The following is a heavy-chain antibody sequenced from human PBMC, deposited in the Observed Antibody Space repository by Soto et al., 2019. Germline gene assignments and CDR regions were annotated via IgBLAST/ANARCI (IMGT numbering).Heavy chain of an antibody. CDR2: ISNNGNMK. Sequence: QVQLVESGGGVVQPGRSLRLSCAASGFIFSGYGMHWVRQAPGKGLEWVAVISNNGNMKNYADSVKGRFTISRDNSKNTLDLQMNSLKVDDTAVYYCARGDSWTGWDWGQGTLVTVS. V-gene: IGHV3-30*03. CDR1: GFIFSGYG. D-gene: IGHD1-1*01. J-gene: IGHJ4*02. CDR3: ARGDSWTGWD.